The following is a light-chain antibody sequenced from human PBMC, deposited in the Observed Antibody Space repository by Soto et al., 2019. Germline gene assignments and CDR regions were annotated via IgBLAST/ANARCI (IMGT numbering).Light chain of an antibody. CDR2: AAS. J-gene: IGKJ2*01. CDR3: QQSHSASPNT. CDR1: QNIGNN. Sequence: DIQMTQSPSSLSASVGDRVTITCRASQNIGNNLNWYQQKPGRAPKLLIYAASTVHSGVPSRLSASGSGTDFTVTISSLQLEDLANYYCQQSHSASPNTFGQGTTGEMK. V-gene: IGKV1-39*01.